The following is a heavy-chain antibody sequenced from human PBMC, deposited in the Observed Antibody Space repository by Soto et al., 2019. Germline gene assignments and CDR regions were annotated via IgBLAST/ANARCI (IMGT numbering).Heavy chain of an antibody. CDR3: AGTTSLQRYSTEF. J-gene: IGHJ6*04. CDR2: TYYRSRWYN. D-gene: IGHD1-7*01. CDR1: GDSVSSNSAA. V-gene: IGHV6-1*01. Sequence: SQTLSLTCAISGDSVSSNSAAWNWIRQSPSRGLEWLGRTYYRSRWYNDYAVSVKSRITINPDTSKNQFSLHLNSVTPEDTAVYYCAGTTSLQRYSTEFWGKGTTVNVSS.